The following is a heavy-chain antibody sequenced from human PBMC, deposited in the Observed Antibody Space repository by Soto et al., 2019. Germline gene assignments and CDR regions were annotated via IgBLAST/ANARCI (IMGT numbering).Heavy chain of an antibody. Sequence: VRLVESGGTLVQPGGSLRISCAASGLTFSGHWMPWVRQTPGKGPEWVANISPDGSEKSYVDSVKGRFTISRDNDKNSLSLKLNCQRAEDTAVYHCASRPAGHNYHAVFDFWGQGTLVTLSS. D-gene: IGHD6-6*01. CDR2: ISPDGSEK. CDR1: GLTFSGHW. J-gene: IGHJ4*02. CDR3: ASRPAGHNYHAVFDF. V-gene: IGHV3-7*03.